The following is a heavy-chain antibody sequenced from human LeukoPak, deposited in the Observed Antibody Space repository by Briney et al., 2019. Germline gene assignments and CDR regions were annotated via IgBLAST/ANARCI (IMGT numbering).Heavy chain of an antibody. Sequence: SETLSLTCAAYGGSFSGYYWSWIRQPXXXXXXXXXXXXXXXXXXXXPSLKSRVTISVDTSKNQFSLKLSSVTAADTAVYYCARGRRDYDILTGYYTPDLLGFRFDYWGQGTLVTVSS. V-gene: IGHV4-34*01. CDR3: ARGRRDYDILTGYYTPDLLGFRFDY. J-gene: IGHJ4*02. CDR2: XXXXXXX. CDR1: GGSFSGYY. D-gene: IGHD3-9*01.